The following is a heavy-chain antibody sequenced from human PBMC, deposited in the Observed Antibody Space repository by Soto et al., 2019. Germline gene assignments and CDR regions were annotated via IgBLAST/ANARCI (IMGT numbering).Heavy chain of an antibody. Sequence: QVRLQEWGPGLVKPSQTLSLKCSVSGGSITTGGRYWSWIRQLPGKGLEWIGGIYYSGNTYYNASLKSRVTISVEAAKNQFSLKLSSVTAADTAVYYCAQALAFTGGDGFDIWGQGRLVTVSS. J-gene: IGHJ3*02. V-gene: IGHV4-31*02. CDR2: IYYSGNT. CDR1: GGSITTGGRY. CDR3: AQALAFTGGDGFDI. D-gene: IGHD1-1*01.